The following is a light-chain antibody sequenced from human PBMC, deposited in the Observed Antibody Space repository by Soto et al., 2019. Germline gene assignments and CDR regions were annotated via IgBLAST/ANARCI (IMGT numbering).Light chain of an antibody. CDR3: SSYTSSSTLRV. CDR2: DVS. Sequence: QSALTQPASVSGSPGQSITISCTGTSSDVGGYNYVSWYQQPPGKAPKLMIYDVSNRPSGVSNRFSGSKSGNTASLTISGLQAEDEADYYCSSYTSSSTLRVFGGGTKVTVL. CDR1: SSDVGGYNY. V-gene: IGLV2-14*01. J-gene: IGLJ2*01.